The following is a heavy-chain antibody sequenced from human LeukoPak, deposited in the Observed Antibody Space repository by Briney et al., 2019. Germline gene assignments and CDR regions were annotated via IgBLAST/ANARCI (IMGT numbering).Heavy chain of an antibody. D-gene: IGHD3-16*02. CDR2: IYYSGST. Sequence: PSETLSLTCTVSGGSISSSSYYWGWIRQPPGKGLEWIGSIYYSGSTYYNPSLKSRVTISVDTSKNQFSLKLSSVTAADTAVYYCARGRDDYVWGSYRHNWFDPWGQGTLVTVSS. CDR3: ARGRDDYVWGSYRHNWFDP. CDR1: GGSISSSSYY. J-gene: IGHJ5*02. V-gene: IGHV4-39*07.